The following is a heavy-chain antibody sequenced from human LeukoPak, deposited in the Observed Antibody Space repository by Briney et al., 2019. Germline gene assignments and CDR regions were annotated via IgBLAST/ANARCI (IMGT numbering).Heavy chain of an antibody. Sequence: SVKVSCKASGGTFSSYAISWVRQAPGQGLEWMGGTIPIFGTANYAQKFQGRVTITADESTSTAYMELSSLRSEDTAVYYCARVSSGWSTFDYWGQGTLVTVSS. J-gene: IGHJ4*02. CDR1: GGTFSSYA. V-gene: IGHV1-69*13. CDR2: TIPIFGTA. CDR3: ARVSSGWSTFDY. D-gene: IGHD6-19*01.